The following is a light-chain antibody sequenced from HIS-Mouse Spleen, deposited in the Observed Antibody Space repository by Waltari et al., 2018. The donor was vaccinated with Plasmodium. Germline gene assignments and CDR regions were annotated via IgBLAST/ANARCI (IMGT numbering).Light chain of an antibody. CDR3: QQSHT. Sequence: DIQMTQSPSSLSASVGDRVTITCRASQSISSYLNWYQQKPGKAPKLLIYAASSLQSWVPSRFSGSGSGADFTLTISSLQPEDFATYYCQQSHTFGQGTKLEIK. CDR2: AAS. CDR1: QSISSY. V-gene: IGKV1-39*01. J-gene: IGKJ2*01.